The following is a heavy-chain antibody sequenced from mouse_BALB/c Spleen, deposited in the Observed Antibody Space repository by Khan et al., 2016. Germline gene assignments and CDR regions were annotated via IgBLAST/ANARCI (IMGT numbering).Heavy chain of an antibody. J-gene: IGHJ3*01. CDR2: IWGDGRT. CDR3: SSDYDGFAY. CDR1: GFSLTGYG. V-gene: IGHV2-6-7*01. D-gene: IGHD2-12*01. Sequence: QVQLKQSGPGLVAPSQSLSITCTVSGFSLTGYGVNWVRQPPGKGLEWLGKIWGDGRTDYYSALKSRVSISKDNSKSQVFLKMNSLQTEDTAKYYCSSDYDGFAYWGQGTLVIVSA.